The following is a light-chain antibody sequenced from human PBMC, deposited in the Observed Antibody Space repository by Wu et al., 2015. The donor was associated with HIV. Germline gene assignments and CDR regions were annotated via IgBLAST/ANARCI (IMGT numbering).Light chain of an antibody. J-gene: IGKJ1*01. CDR2: GAS. CDR1: QSVSSSY. V-gene: IGKV3-20*01. Sequence: EIVLTQSPGTLSLSPGERATLSCRASQSVSSSYLAWYQQKPGQAPRLLIYGASSRATGIPDRFSGSGPGTDFTLTISRLEPEDFAVYYCQQYGSSLGWTFGQGTKVEIK. CDR3: QQYGSSLGWT.